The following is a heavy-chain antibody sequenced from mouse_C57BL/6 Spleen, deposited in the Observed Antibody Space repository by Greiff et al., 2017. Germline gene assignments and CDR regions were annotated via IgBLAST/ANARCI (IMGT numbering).Heavy chain of an antibody. CDR3: ARNYGSSYWFSY. CDR1: GYTFTGYW. D-gene: IGHD1-1*01. J-gene: IGHJ3*01. V-gene: IGHV1-9*01. Sequence: QVQLQQSGAELMKPGASVKLSCKATGYTFTGYWIEWVKQRPGHGLEWIGEILPGSRSTNYNEKFKGKATFTADTSSNTAYMQLSSLTTEDSAICYCARNYGSSYWFSYWGQGTLVTVSA. CDR2: ILPGSRST.